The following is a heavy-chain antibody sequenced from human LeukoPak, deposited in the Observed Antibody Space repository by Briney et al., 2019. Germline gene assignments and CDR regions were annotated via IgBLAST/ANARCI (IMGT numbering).Heavy chain of an antibody. J-gene: IGHJ1*01. CDR1: GGSFSGYY. CDR2: INHSGST. CDR3: ARGRVFQH. Sequence: PETLSLTCAVYGGSFSGYYWSWIRQPPGEGLEWIGEINHSGSTNYNPSLKSRVTISVDTSKNQFSLKLSSVTAADTAVYYCARGRVFQHWGQGTLVTVSS. D-gene: IGHD3-10*01. V-gene: IGHV4-34*01.